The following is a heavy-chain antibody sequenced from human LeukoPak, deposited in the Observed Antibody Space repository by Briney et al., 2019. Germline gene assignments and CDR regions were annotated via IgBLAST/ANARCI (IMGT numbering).Heavy chain of an antibody. CDR1: GGSISSYY. CDR3: ARHREFRGSSDFDY. Sequence: PSETLSLTCTVSGGSISSYYWSWIRQPPGKGLEWIGYIYYSGSTNYNPSLKSRVTISVDTSKNQFSLKLSSVTAADTAVYYCARHREFRGSSDFDYWGQGTLVTVSS. V-gene: IGHV4-59*08. D-gene: IGHD1-26*01. J-gene: IGHJ4*02. CDR2: IYYSGST.